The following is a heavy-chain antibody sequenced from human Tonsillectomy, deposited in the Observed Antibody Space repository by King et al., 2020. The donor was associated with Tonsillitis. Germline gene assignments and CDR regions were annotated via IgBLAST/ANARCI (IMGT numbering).Heavy chain of an antibody. CDR3: ANANVYDFWSGSPDAGHSATSRDYFDY. Sequence: VQLVESGGGLVQPGRSLRLSCAVSGFTFDDYAMHWVRHAPGKGLEWVSGISWNSGSIGYADSVKGRFNISRDNAKNSLYLQMNSLRAEDTSLYYCANANVYDFWSGSPDAGHSATSRDYFDYWGQGTLVTVAS. D-gene: IGHD3-3*01. V-gene: IGHV3-9*01. CDR2: ISWNSGSI. J-gene: IGHJ4*02. CDR1: GFTFDDYA.